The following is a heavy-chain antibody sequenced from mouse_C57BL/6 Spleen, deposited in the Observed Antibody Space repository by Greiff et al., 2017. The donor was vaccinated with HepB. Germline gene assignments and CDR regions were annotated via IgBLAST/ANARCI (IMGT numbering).Heavy chain of an antibody. Sequence: DVHLVESGGGLVKPGGSLKLSCAASGFTFSSYAMSWVRQTPEKRLEWVATISDGGSYTYYPDNVKGRFTISRDNAKNNLYLQMSHLKSEDTAMYYCARDWLFDYWGQGTTLTVSS. CDR3: ARDWLFDY. CDR1: GFTFSSYA. CDR2: ISDGGSYT. J-gene: IGHJ2*01. V-gene: IGHV5-4*01.